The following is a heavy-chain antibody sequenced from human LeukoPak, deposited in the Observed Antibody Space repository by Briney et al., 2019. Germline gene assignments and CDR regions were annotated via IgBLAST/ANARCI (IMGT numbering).Heavy chain of an antibody. J-gene: IGHJ4*02. D-gene: IGHD5-12*01. CDR1: GFTFDDYA. CDR3: AKDTSVLSGSTFDY. V-gene: IGHV3-9*01. CDR2: ISWNSGSI. Sequence: GRSLRLSCAASGFTFDDYAMHWVRQAPGKGLEWVSGISWNSGSIGYADSVRGRFTISRDNAKNSLYLQMNSLRAEDTALYYCAKDTSVLSGSTFDYWGQGTLVTVSS.